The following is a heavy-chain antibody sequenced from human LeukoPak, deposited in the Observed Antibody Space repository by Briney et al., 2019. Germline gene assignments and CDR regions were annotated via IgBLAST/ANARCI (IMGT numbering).Heavy chain of an antibody. D-gene: IGHD2-2*01. J-gene: IGHJ3*02. V-gene: IGHV3-20*04. CDR2: INWNGVST. Sequence: GGSLRLSCAASGFTFDDYGMSWVRLAPGKGLEWVSGINWNGVSTGYADSVKGRFTISRDNAKNFFHLQMNSLRAEDTALYYCARGRSSITSHAFDIWGQGTMVTVSS. CDR1: GFTFDDYG. CDR3: ARGRSSITSHAFDI.